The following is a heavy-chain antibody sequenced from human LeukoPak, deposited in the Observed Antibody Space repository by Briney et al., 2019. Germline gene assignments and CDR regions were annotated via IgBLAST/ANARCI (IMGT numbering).Heavy chain of an antibody. J-gene: IGHJ4*02. CDR3: ARDYRYYDYVWGSYRYTIVDY. D-gene: IGHD3-16*02. Sequence: GSSVKVSCKASGGTFSSYAISWVRQAPGQGLEWMGWISAYNGNTNYAQKLQGRVTMTTDTSTSTAYMELRSLRSDDTAVYYCARDYRYYDYVWGSYRYTIVDYWGQGTLVTVSS. CDR2: ISAYNGNT. V-gene: IGHV1-18*01. CDR1: GGTFSSYA.